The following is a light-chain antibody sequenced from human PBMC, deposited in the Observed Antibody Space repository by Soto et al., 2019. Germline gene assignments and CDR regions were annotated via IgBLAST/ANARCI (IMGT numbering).Light chain of an antibody. CDR1: QTLRRTY. CDR2: GAY. V-gene: IGKV3-20*01. CDR3: HQYDNWPPIT. J-gene: IGKJ5*01. Sequence: DIVLMQSPGTLSVSAGDRATLSCRDSQTLRRTYIAWYQQKPGQAPRVLIYGAYKRATGIPDRFSGSGSGTDFSLTISRLEPEDFAVYYCHQYDNWPPITCGQGTRLEIK.